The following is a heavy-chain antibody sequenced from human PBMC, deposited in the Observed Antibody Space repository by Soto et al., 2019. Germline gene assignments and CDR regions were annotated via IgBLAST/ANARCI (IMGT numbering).Heavy chain of an antibody. Sequence: ASVKVSCKASGGTFSSYTISWVRQAPGQGLEWMGRIIPILGIANYAQKFQGRVTITAGKSTSTAYMELSSLRSEDTAVYYCATYSLGYCSSTSCYMADVWGKGTTVTVSS. CDR3: ATYSLGYCSSTSCYMADV. J-gene: IGHJ6*04. CDR1: GGTFSSYT. CDR2: IIPILGIA. D-gene: IGHD2-2*02. V-gene: IGHV1-69*02.